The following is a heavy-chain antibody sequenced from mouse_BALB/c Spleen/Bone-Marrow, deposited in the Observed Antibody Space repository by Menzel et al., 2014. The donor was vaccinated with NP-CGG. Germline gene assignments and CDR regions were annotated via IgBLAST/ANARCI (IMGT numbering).Heavy chain of an antibody. J-gene: IGHJ2*01. D-gene: IGHD2-14*01. V-gene: IGHV1S130*01. Sequence: VKLMESGSVLVRPGASVNLSCKASGYTFTSSWKHWAKQRPGQGLEWIGEIHPNSGNTNNNEKFKGKATLTVDTSSSXAYVDLSSLTSEDSAVYYCARHHRYAYYFDYWGQGTTLTVSS. CDR2: IHPNSGNT. CDR1: GYTFTSSW. CDR3: ARHHRYAYYFDY.